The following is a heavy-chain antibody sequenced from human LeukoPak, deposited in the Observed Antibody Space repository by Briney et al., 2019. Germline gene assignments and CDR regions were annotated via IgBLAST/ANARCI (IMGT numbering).Heavy chain of an antibody. Sequence: GGSLRLSCAASGFTFSSYAMSWVRQAPGKGLEWVSAISGSGGSTYYADSVKGRFTISRDNSKNTLYLQMNSLRAEDTAVYYCAKGYYDSSGYLKGTDADFDYWGQGTLVTVSS. CDR1: GFTFSSYA. D-gene: IGHD3-22*01. CDR3: AKGYYDSSGYLKGTDADFDY. CDR2: ISGSGGST. V-gene: IGHV3-23*01. J-gene: IGHJ4*02.